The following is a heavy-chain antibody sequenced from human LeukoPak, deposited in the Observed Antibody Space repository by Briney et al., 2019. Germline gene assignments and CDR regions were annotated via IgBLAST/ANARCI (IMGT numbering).Heavy chain of an antibody. Sequence: KASETLSLTCTVSGGSISSGSYYWSWIRQPAGKGLEWIGRIYTSGSTNYNPSLKGRVTISVDTSKNQFSLNLNSVTAADTAEYYCARAPGSAYYPYYYMDVWGKGTTVTVSS. D-gene: IGHD6-19*01. CDR3: ARAPGSAYYPYYYMDV. CDR2: IYTSGST. J-gene: IGHJ6*03. V-gene: IGHV4-61*02. CDR1: GGSISSGSYY.